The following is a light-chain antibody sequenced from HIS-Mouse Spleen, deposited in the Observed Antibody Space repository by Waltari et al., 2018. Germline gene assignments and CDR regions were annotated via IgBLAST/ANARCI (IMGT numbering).Light chain of an antibody. CDR3: YSTDSSGNHRV. CDR2: EDS. CDR1: ALPKKY. J-gene: IGLJ2*01. V-gene: IGLV3-10*01. Sequence: SYELTQPPSVSVSPGQTARITCSGDALPKKYAYWYQQKSGQAPVLVIYEDSKRPSRIPDRFAGSSSGKMATLTIRGAQVEDEADYYGYSTDSSGNHRVFGGGTKLTVL.